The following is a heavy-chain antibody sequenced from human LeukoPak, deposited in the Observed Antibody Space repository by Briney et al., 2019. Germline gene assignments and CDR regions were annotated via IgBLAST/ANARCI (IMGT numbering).Heavy chain of an antibody. CDR1: GFTFSSYA. V-gene: IGHV3-23*01. Sequence: PGGSLRLFCAASGFTFSSYAMSWVRQAPGRGLEWVSVISGNGGSTHYADSVKGRFTISRDNSKNTLYLQMNSLRAEDTAVYYCAKESPRFDYWGQGTLVTVSS. J-gene: IGHJ4*02. CDR3: AKESPRFDY. CDR2: ISGNGGST.